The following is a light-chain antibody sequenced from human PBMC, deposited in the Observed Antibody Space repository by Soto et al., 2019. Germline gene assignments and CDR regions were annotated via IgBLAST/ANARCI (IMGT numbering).Light chain of an antibody. CDR2: DAT. V-gene: IGKV1-33*01. CDR3: QQYVHKIT. Sequence: DIQMTQSPSSLSASVGDRVTITCQASQDISNHLHWYQQKPGKAPELLIYDATNLETGVTSRFSGSGSEANFTFTSSSLQPDDVATYYCQQYVHKITFGGGTKVEIK. CDR1: QDISNH. J-gene: IGKJ4*01.